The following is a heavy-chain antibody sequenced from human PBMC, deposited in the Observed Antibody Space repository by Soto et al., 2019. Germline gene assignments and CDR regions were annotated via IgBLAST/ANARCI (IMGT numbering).Heavy chain of an antibody. CDR3: AKGGWWESQSNTWYYFQY. CDR1: QFTFSNYA. V-gene: IGHV3-23*01. J-gene: IGHJ4*02. CDR2: IIDSGDST. D-gene: IGHD1-26*01. Sequence: GWPLRHSCTSSQFTFSNYAMSWVLKNPFKLLECVSVIIDSGDSTYYADSVKGRFTISRDNPKNTLYLQMNSLRAEDTAVYYCAKGGWWESQSNTWYYFQYWGQGTPVTVSS.